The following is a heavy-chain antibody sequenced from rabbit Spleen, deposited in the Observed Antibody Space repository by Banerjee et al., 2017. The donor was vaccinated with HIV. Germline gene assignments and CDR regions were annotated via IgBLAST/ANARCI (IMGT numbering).Heavy chain of an antibody. Sequence: QSLEESGGRLVTPGRSLTLTCTVSGFSLDYYDMIWVRQAPGKGLEWIGAAQAGGGPFHASWTKGRFTISRTSTTVDLKMTSLAVADTATYFCARSDGGVGWALVTRLDLWGPGTLVTVS. CDR1: GFSLDYYD. CDR3: ARSDGGVGWALVTRLDL. V-gene: IGHV1S69*01. CDR2: AQAGGGP. D-gene: IGHD2-1*01. J-gene: IGHJ3*01.